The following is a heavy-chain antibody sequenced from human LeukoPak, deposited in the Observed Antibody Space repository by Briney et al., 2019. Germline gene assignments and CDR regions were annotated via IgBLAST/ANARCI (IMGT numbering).Heavy chain of an antibody. J-gene: IGHJ6*02. V-gene: IGHV3-21*01. CDR2: ISSSSSYI. CDR3: ASFSWNYGYYGMDV. CDR1: GFTFSSYS. D-gene: IGHD1-7*01. Sequence: PGGSLRLSCAASGFTFSSYSMNWVRQAPGKGLEWGSSISSSSSYIYYADSVKGRFTISRDNAKNSLYLQMNSLRAEDTAVYYCASFSWNYGYYGMDVWGQGTTVTVSS.